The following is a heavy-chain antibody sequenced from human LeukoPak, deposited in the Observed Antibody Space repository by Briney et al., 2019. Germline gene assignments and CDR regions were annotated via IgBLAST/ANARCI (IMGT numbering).Heavy chain of an antibody. J-gene: IGHJ4*02. Sequence: SETLSLTCTVSGGSISSSSFYWGWIRQPPGKGLEWIGSIYYNGGTYYNPSLKSRVTISVDTSKNQFSLKLSSVTAADTAVYYCARSRAYNYGDFDYWGQGTLVTVSS. CDR3: ARSRAYNYGDFDY. D-gene: IGHD5-18*01. CDR2: IYYNGGT. CDR1: GGSISSSSFY. V-gene: IGHV4-39*01.